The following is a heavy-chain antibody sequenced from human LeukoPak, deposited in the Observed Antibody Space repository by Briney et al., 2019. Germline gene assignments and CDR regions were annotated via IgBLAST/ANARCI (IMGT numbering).Heavy chain of an antibody. J-gene: IGHJ4*02. D-gene: IGHD3-10*01. V-gene: IGHV4-59*01. CDR2: IYYSGST. CDR3: ARGHVGYYGSGSYYNPFDY. CDR1: GGSISSYY. Sequence: SETLSLTCTVPGGSISSYYWSWIRQPPGKGLEWIGYIYYSGSTNYNPSLKSRVTISVDTSKNQFSLKLSSVTAADTAVYYCARGHVGYYGSGSYYNPFDYWGQGTLVTVSS.